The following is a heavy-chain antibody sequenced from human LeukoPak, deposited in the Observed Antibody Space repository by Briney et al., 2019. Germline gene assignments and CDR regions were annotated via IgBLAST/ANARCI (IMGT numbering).Heavy chain of an antibody. CDR2: INAGNGNT. Sequence: ASVKVSCKASGYTFTSYAMHWVRQTPGQRLEWMGWINAGNGNTKYSQKFQGRVTITRDTSASTAYMELSSLRSEDTAVYYCAGWWDSSGFDDWSQGTLVTVSS. D-gene: IGHD3-22*01. CDR1: GYTFTSYA. CDR3: AGWWDSSGFDD. J-gene: IGHJ4*02. V-gene: IGHV1-3*01.